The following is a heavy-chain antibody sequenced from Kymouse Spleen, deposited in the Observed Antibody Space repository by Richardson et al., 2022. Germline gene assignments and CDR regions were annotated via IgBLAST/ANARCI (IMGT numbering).Heavy chain of an antibody. D-gene: IGHD2-15*01,IGHD3-16*02,IGHD6-13*01. CDR1: GGSISSYY. V-gene: IGHV4-59*01. J-gene: IGHJ2*01. Sequence: QVQLQESGPGLVKPSETLSLTCTVSGGSISSYYWSWIRQPPGKGLEWIGYIYYSGSTNYNPSLKSRVTISVDTSKNQFSLKLSSVTAADTAVYYCAREGGSYWYFDLWGRGTLVTVSS. CDR3: AREGGSYWYFDL. CDR2: IYYSGST.